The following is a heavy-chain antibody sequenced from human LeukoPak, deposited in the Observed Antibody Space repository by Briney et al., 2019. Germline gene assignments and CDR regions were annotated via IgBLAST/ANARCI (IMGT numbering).Heavy chain of an antibody. CDR1: GFTFSSYE. V-gene: IGHV3-48*03. J-gene: IGHJ6*02. Sequence: GGSLRLSCAASGFTFSSYEMNWVRQAPGKGLEWVSYISSSGSTIYYADSVKGRFTISRDNAKNSLYLQMNSLRAEDTAVYYCARGYCSGGSCYFGYSYGSHHYYYYYGMDVWGQGTTVTVSS. D-gene: IGHD2-15*01. CDR2: ISSSGSTI. CDR3: ARGYCSGGSCYFGYSYGSHHYYYYYGMDV.